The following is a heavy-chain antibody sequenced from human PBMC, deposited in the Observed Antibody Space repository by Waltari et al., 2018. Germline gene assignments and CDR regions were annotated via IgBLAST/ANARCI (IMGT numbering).Heavy chain of an antibody. D-gene: IGHD3-22*01. CDR3: ATFPLYYYDSSGSPPYDY. CDR1: GYTLTELS. CDR2: FDPEDGET. Sequence: QVQLVPSGAEVKKPGASVKVSCKVSGYTLTELSMHWVRPAPGYGLERMGGFDPEDGETIYAQKFQGRVTMTEDTSTDTAYMELSSLRSEDTAVYYCATFPLYYYDSSGSPPYDYWGQGTLVTVSS. V-gene: IGHV1-24*01. J-gene: IGHJ4*02.